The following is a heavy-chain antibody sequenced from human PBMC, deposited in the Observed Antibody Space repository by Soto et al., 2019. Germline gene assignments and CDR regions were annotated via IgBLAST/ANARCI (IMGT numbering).Heavy chain of an antibody. CDR3: PSPIDY. V-gene: IGHV4-31*03. CDR1: GGSISSGGYY. J-gene: IGHJ4*02. Sequence: SETLSLTCTVSGGSISSGGYYWNWIRQHPGKGLEWIGYIYYSGFTYYSPSLKSRVTISVDTSKNHFSLKLSSVTAADTAVYYCPSPIDYWGQGTLVPVSS. CDR2: IYYSGFT.